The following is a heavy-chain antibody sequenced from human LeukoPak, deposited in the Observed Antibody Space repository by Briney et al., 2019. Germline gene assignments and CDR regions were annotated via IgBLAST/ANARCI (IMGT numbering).Heavy chain of an antibody. CDR1: GFPFTSYA. D-gene: IGHD4-17*01. V-gene: IGHV3-23*01. CDR2: ISVSGGST. Sequence: GGSLRLSCAASGFPFTSYAMTWVRQAPGGGLEWVAVISVSGGSTYYADSVKGRFTISRDNSKNTVYLQMNSLRAEDTALYYCVKDSSVPYGITEWGQGTLVTVSS. J-gene: IGHJ4*02. CDR3: VKDSSVPYGITE.